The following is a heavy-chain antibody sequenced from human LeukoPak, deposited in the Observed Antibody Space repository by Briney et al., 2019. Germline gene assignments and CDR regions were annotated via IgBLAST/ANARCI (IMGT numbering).Heavy chain of an antibody. D-gene: IGHD4-17*01. CDR2: IYPGDSDT. CDR3: ARSPAGAYGGAWFDP. V-gene: IGHV5-51*01. Sequence: GESLKISCKGSGYSFTSYWIGWVRQMPGKGLEWMGIIYPGDSDTRYSPSFQGQVTISADKSISTAYLQWSSLKASDTAMYYCARSPAGAYGGAWFDPWGQGTLVTVSS. J-gene: IGHJ5*02. CDR1: GYSFTSYW.